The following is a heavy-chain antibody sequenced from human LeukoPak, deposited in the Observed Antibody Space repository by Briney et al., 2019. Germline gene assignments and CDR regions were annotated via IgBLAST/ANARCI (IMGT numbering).Heavy chain of an antibody. CDR2: IYYSGST. J-gene: IGHJ4*02. V-gene: IGHV4-39*01. D-gene: IGHD4-23*01. CDR3: TRGLRWFLY. CDR1: GGSISSGSYY. Sequence: SETLSLTCTVSGGSISSGSYYWSWIRQPPGKGLEWIGSIYYSGSTYYNPSLKSRVTISVDTSKNQFSLKLSSVTAADTAVYYCTRGLRWFLYWGQGTLVTVSS.